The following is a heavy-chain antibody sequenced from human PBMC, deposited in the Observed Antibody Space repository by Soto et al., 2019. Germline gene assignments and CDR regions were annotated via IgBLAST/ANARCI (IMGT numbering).Heavy chain of an antibody. CDR1: GFSFGNYG. Sequence: GGSLRLSCVASGFSFGNYGMQWVRQAPGKGLEGVALISYDAKAAYYADSVKGRFTISRDNSKKTVSLQMNSLRPEDTALYYCVKPDDSSGWGGDYWGQGTLVTVYS. D-gene: IGHD6-19*01. CDR3: VKPDDSSGWGGDY. V-gene: IGHV3-30*18. CDR2: ISYDAKAA. J-gene: IGHJ4*02.